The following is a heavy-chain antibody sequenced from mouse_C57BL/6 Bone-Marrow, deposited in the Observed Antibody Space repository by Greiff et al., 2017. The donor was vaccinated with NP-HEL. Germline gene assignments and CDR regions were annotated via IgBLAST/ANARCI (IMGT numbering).Heavy chain of an antibody. Sequence: QVQLQQSGAELVMPGASVKLSCKASGYTFTSYWMHWVKQRPGQGLEWIGEIDPSDSYTNYNQKFKGKSTLTVDKSSSTAYMQLSSLTSADSAVYYCARGYYGSSYAMDYWGQGTSVTVSS. CDR3: ARGYYGSSYAMDY. CDR1: GYTFTSYW. D-gene: IGHD1-1*01. V-gene: IGHV1-69*01. CDR2: IDPSDSYT. J-gene: IGHJ4*01.